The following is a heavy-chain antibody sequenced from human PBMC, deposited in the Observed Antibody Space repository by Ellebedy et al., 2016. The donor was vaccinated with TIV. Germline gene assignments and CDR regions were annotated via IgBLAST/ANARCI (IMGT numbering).Heavy chain of an antibody. J-gene: IGHJ4*02. V-gene: IGHV3-23*01. CDR3: ARGDIVATIRGDYFDY. Sequence: GGSLRLXXAASGFTFSSYAMSWVRQAPGKGLEWVSAISGSGGSTYYADSVKGRFTISRDNSKNTLYLQMNSLRAEDTAVYYCARGDIVATIRGDYFDYWGQGTLVTVSS. D-gene: IGHD5-12*01. CDR1: GFTFSSYA. CDR2: ISGSGGST.